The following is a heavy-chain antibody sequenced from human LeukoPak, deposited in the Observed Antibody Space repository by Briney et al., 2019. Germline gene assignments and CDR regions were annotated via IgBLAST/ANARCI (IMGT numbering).Heavy chain of an antibody. J-gene: IGHJ4*02. Sequence: GGSLRLSCAASEFSFTSYSFNWVRQAPGKGLEWVSSISSSNSYTYYADSVKGRFTISRDNAKNTLYLQMNSLRAEDTAVYYCAKVSGSYYPDYWGQGTLVTVSS. CDR1: EFSFTSYS. V-gene: IGHV3-21*04. CDR2: ISSSNSYT. D-gene: IGHD1-26*01. CDR3: AKVSGSYYPDY.